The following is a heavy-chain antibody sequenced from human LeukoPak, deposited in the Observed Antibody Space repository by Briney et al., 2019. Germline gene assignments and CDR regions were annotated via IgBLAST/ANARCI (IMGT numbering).Heavy chain of an antibody. D-gene: IGHD3-10*01. CDR2: IKQDGSEK. J-gene: IGHJ6*03. Sequence: GGSLRLSCAASGFTFSSYWMSWVRQAPGKGLEWVANIKQDGSEKYYVDSVKGRFTISRDNAKNSLYLQMNSLRAEDTAVYYCARDYPLMVRGVIISYYYYMDVWGKGTTVTVSS. CDR1: GFTFSSYW. CDR3: ARDYPLMVRGVIISYYYYMDV. V-gene: IGHV3-7*01.